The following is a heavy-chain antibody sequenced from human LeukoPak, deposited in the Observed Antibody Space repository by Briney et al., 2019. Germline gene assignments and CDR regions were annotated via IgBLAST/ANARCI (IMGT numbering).Heavy chain of an antibody. CDR1: GGSIGRSSYY. J-gene: IGHJ4*02. D-gene: IGHD6-13*01. V-gene: IGHV4-39*07. CDR3: ARLYIAAAGATIDY. Sequence: SETLSLTCTVSGGSIGRSSYYWGWIRQPPGKGLEWIGNIYYSGKTDYNPSLKSRVTISVDTSKNQFSLKLSSVTAADTAVYYCARLYIAAAGATIDYWGQGTLVTVSS. CDR2: IYYSGKT.